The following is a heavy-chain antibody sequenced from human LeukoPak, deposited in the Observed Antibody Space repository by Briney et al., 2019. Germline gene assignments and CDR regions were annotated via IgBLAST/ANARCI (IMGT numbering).Heavy chain of an antibody. CDR2: IYYSGST. CDR1: GGSISSYY. CDR3: ARLVAARPTNWFDP. V-gene: IGHV4-59*01. Sequence: SETLSLTCTVSGGSISSYYWSWIRQPPEKRLEWIGYIYYSGSTNYNPSLKSRVTISVDTSKNQFSLKLSSVTAADTAVYYCARLVAARPTNWFDPWGQGTLVTVSS. J-gene: IGHJ5*02. D-gene: IGHD6-6*01.